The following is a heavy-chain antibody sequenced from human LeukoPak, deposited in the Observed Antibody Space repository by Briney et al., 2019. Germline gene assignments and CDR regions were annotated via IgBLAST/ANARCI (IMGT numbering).Heavy chain of an antibody. D-gene: IGHD2-21*02. CDR1: GFTFSNYG. Sequence: GGSLRFSCAASGFTFSNYGMHWVRQAPGKGLEWVAVISYDGINKHYADSVKGRFTISRDNSKNTLYLQMNSLRAEDTAVYYCAKDPCGGNCYGGYFDYWGQGTLVTVSS. CDR2: ISYDGINK. J-gene: IGHJ4*02. V-gene: IGHV3-30*18. CDR3: AKDPCGGNCYGGYFDY.